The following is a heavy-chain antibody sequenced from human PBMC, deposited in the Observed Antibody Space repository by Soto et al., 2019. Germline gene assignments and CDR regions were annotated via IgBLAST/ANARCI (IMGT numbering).Heavy chain of an antibody. CDR2: INPNSGGT. D-gene: IGHD2-15*01. CDR1: GYTFTGYY. J-gene: IGHJ6*02. CDR3: ARPPGYCSGGSCPGATYYGMDV. V-gene: IGHV1-2*02. Sequence: GASVKVSCKASGYTFTGYYMHWVRQAPGQGLEWMGWINPNSGGTNYAQKFQGRVTMTRDTSISTAYMELSRLRSDDTAVYYCARPPGYCSGGSCPGATYYGMDVWGQGTTVTVS.